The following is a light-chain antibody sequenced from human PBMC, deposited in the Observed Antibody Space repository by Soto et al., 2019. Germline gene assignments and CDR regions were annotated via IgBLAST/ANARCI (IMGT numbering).Light chain of an antibody. V-gene: IGKV3-20*01. Sequence: EIVLTQSPGTLSLSPGDRATLSCRASQSVSRSYLGWYQQKPGQAPRILIYGASNRATGIPDRFSGSGSGTDFTLTISRLEPEDFAVYYCQQYGSSGTFGKGTKVDI. J-gene: IGKJ1*01. CDR3: QQYGSSGT. CDR1: QSVSRSY. CDR2: GAS.